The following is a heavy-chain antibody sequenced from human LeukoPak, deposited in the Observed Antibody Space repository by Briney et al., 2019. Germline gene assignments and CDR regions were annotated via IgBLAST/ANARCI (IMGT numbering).Heavy chain of an antibody. CDR2: IYPGDSDT. D-gene: IGHD5-24*01. CDR3: ARQVEMATLLP. Sequence: GESLKISCKGSGYSFTSYWIGWVRQMPGKGLEWMGIIYPGDSDTRYSPSFQGQVTISADKSISTAYLQWSGLNAADTAMYYCARQVEMATLLPWGQGTLVTVSS. CDR1: GYSFTSYW. J-gene: IGHJ5*02. V-gene: IGHV5-51*01.